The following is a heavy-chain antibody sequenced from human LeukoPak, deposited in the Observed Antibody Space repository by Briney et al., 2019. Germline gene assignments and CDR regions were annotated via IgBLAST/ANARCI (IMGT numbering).Heavy chain of an antibody. J-gene: IGHJ4*02. V-gene: IGHV3-23*01. CDR3: AKDLKAYSGNYALDY. Sequence: GGSLRLSCAASGFTFSSYAMTWVRQAPGKGLEWVSGISVSGGSTYYADSVKGRFTISRDNSKNTLYLQMNSVRDEDTAVYYCAKDLKAYSGNYALDYWGQGTLVTVSS. D-gene: IGHD1-26*01. CDR2: ISVSGGST. CDR1: GFTFSSYA.